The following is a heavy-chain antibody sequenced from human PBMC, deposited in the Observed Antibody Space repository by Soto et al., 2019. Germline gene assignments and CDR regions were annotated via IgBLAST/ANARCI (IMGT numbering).Heavy chain of an antibody. CDR2: IKSKTDGGTT. Sequence: GSLRLSCAASGFTFSNAWMSWVRQAPGKGLEWVGRIKSKTDGGTTDYAAPVKGRFTISRDDSKNTLYLQMNSLKTEDTAVYYCTTDRGSQLLSFGYYYYMDVWGKGTTVTVSS. V-gene: IGHV3-15*01. CDR1: GFTFSNAW. CDR3: TTDRGSQLLSFGYYYYMDV. D-gene: IGHD2-2*01. J-gene: IGHJ6*03.